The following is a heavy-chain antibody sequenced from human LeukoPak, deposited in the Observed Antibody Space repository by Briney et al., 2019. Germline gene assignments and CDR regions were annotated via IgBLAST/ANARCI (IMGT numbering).Heavy chain of an antibody. CDR3: ARGGYLGLQAPFDY. V-gene: IGHV1-69*13. Sequence: GASVKVSCKASGGTFSSYAISWVRQAPGQGLEWMGGIIPIFGTASYAQKFQGRVTITADESTSTAYMELSSLRSEDTAVYYCARGGYLGLQAPFDYWGQGTLVTVSP. CDR2: IIPIFGTA. D-gene: IGHD3/OR15-3a*01. CDR1: GGTFSSYA. J-gene: IGHJ4*02.